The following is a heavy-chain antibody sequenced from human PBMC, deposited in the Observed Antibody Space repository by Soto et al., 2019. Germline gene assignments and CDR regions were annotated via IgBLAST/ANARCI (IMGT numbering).Heavy chain of an antibody. Sequence: GGSLRLSCAASGFTFSSYAMSWVRQAPGKGLEWVSAISGSGGSTYYADSVKGRLTISRDNSKNTLYLQMNSLRAEDTAVYYCAKDWALISSYYFDYWGQGTLVTVSS. V-gene: IGHV3-23*01. J-gene: IGHJ4*02. CDR3: AKDWALISSYYFDY. D-gene: IGHD6-6*01. CDR2: ISGSGGST. CDR1: GFTFSSYA.